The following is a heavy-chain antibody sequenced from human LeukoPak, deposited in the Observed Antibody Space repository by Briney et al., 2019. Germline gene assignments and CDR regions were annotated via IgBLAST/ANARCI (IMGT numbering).Heavy chain of an antibody. D-gene: IGHD3-3*01. Sequence: ASVKVSCKASGYTFTSYYMHWVRQAPGQGLEWMGIINPSGGSTSYAQKFQGRVTMTRDTSTSTVYMELSSLRSEDTAVYYCARDAAFDFWSGYYPLYYYGMDVWGQGTTVTVSS. CDR1: GYTFTSYY. J-gene: IGHJ6*02. CDR3: ARDAAFDFWSGYYPLYYYGMDV. CDR2: INPSGGST. V-gene: IGHV1-46*01.